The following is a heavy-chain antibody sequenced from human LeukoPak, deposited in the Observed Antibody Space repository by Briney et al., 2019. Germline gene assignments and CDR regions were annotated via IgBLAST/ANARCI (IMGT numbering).Heavy chain of an antibody. D-gene: IGHD1-7*01. CDR1: GASITSYH. J-gene: IGHJ5*02. V-gene: IGHV4-4*07. Sequence: SETLSLTCTVSGASITSYHWSWIRQPAGKGLEWIGRMFYSGNTDYNPSLKSRLTMSIDTSKNQFSLKLSSVTAADAAVYYCARRGNWNFIPWGQGTLVTVSS. CDR3: ARRGNWNFIP. CDR2: MFYSGNT.